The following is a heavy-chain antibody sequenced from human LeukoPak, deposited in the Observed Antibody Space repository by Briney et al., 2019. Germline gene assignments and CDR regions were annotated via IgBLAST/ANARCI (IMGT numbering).Heavy chain of an antibody. J-gene: IGHJ4*02. Sequence: PSETLSLTCTVSGGSISSGGYYWSWIRQPPGKGLEWIGYIYHSGSTYYNPSLKSRVTISVDRSKNQFSLKLSSVTAADTAVYYCARSPLTPQTTVAISFDYWGQGTLVTVSS. CDR3: ARSPLTPQTTVAISFDY. D-gene: IGHD4-23*01. CDR2: IYHSGST. V-gene: IGHV4-30-2*01. CDR1: GGSISSGGYY.